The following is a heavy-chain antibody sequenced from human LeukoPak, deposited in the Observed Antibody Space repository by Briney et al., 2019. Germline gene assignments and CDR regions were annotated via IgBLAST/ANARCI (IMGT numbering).Heavy chain of an antibody. V-gene: IGHV3-64D*06. J-gene: IGHJ3*02. D-gene: IGHD3-10*01. CDR3: VKPYGSGSYGAFDI. Sequence: PGGSLRLSCSAYGFTFSSYAMHWVRQAPGKGLEYVSAISSNGGSTYYADSVKGRFTISRDNSKNTLYLQMSSLRAEDTAVYYCVKPYGSGSYGAFDIWGQGTMVTVSS. CDR2: ISSNGGST. CDR1: GFTFSSYA.